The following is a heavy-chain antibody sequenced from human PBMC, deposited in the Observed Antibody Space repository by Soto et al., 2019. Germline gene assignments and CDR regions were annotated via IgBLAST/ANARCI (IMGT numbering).Heavy chain of an antibody. CDR1: GFTFSSYA. V-gene: IGHV3-23*01. J-gene: IGHJ4*02. CDR3: AKAIREDWLPLYYFDY. D-gene: IGHD3-9*01. Sequence: GGSLRLSCAASGFTFSSYAMSWVRQAPGKGLEWVSAISGSGGSTYYADSGKGRFTISRDNSKNTLYLQMNSLRAEDTAVYYCAKAIREDWLPLYYFDYWGQGTLVTVSS. CDR2: ISGSGGST.